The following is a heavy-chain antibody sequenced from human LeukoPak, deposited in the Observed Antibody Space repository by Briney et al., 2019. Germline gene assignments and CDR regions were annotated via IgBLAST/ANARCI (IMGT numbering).Heavy chain of an antibody. CDR1: GFTFSSYG. D-gene: IGHD3-22*01. V-gene: IGHV3-30*03. Sequence: PGGSLRLSCAASGFTFSSYGMHWVRQAPGKGLEWVAVISYDGSNKYYADSVKGRFTISRDNSKNTLYLQMNSLRAEDTAVYYCARDPRYYDRWGQGTLVTVSS. CDR2: ISYDGSNK. CDR3: ARDPRYYDR. J-gene: IGHJ4*02.